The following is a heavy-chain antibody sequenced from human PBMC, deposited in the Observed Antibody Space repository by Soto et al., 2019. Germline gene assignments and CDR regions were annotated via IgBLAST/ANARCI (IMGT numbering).Heavy chain of an antibody. V-gene: IGHV4-61*01. CDR1: GGSGSGISYY. J-gene: IGHJ4*02. D-gene: IGHD1-26*01. Sequence: SETLSVTCTVSGGSGSGISYYWTWIRQPPGKGLKWIGYLHYSGSTNYNPSLQSRVTISVDTSKNHFSLELTSVTAADTAVYYCARAWDHLYFAYWGQGALVTVSS. CDR2: LHYSGST. CDR3: ARAWDHLYFAY.